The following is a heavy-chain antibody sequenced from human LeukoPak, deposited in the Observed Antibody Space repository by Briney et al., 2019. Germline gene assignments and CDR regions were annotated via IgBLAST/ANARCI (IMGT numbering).Heavy chain of an antibody. J-gene: IGHJ3*02. Sequence: ASVKVSCMASGYTFTGYYMHWVRQAPGQGLEWMGWISAYNGNTNYAQKLQGRVTMTTDTSTSTAYMELRSLRSDDTAVYYCARTYPSDAFDIWGQRTMVTVSS. CDR1: GYTFTGYY. CDR2: ISAYNGNT. V-gene: IGHV1-18*04. CDR3: ARTYPSDAFDI.